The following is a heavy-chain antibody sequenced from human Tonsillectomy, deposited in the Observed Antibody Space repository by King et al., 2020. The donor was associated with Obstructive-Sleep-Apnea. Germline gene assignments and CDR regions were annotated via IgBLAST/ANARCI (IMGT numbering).Heavy chain of an antibody. V-gene: IGHV1-18*04. CDR1: GYTFTSYG. CDR2: SSAYNGNT. J-gene: IGHJ6*02. CDR3: ARDKYGGVVPAAMREWYYYYGMDV. Sequence: QLVQSGAEVKKPGASVKVSCKASGYTFTSYGISWVRQAPGQGLEWIGWSSAYNGNTNYAQKLQGRVTMTTDTSTSTAYMELRSLRSDDTAVYYCARDKYGGVVPAAMREWYYYYGMDVWGQGTTVTVSS. D-gene: IGHD2-2*01.